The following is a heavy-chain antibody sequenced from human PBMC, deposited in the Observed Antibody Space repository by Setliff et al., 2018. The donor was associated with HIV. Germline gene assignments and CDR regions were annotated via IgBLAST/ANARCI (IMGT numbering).Heavy chain of an antibody. J-gene: IGHJ6*03. D-gene: IGHD3-10*02. CDR1: GGTFRSYA. Sequence: GASVKVSCKASGGTFRSYAISWVRQAPGQGLEWMGGIIPIFNTANYAQKFQGRVTITADESTSTAYMELSSLRSEDTAVYYCATIVRPSYYYYYYMDVWGKGTTVTVSS. CDR3: ATIVRPSYYYYYYMDV. CDR2: IIPIFNTA. V-gene: IGHV1-69*13.